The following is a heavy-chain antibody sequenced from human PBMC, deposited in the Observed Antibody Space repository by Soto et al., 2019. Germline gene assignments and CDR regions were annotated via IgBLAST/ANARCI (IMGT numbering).Heavy chain of an antibody. CDR1: GFTFSTYA. Sequence: GGSLRLSCAASGFTFSTYAMHWVRQAPGKGLEWVAVVSYDGRNEYYAESVRGRFTISRDIPENTLCLQMNSLRTEDTAIYYCARDNYGLDVWGQGTTVTVSS. CDR2: VSYDGRNE. V-gene: IGHV3-30-3*01. CDR3: ARDNYGLDV. J-gene: IGHJ6*02.